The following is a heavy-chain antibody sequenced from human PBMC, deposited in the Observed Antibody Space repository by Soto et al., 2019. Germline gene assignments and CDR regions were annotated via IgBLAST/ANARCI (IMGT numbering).Heavy chain of an antibody. Sequence: QVHLVQSGAEVKKPGASVKVSCKASGYTFTSYGITWVRQAPGQGLEWMGWISAHNGNTDYAQKLQGRVIVTRDTSTSTAYMELRSLRADDTAVYYCARGRYGAYWGQGALVTVSS. J-gene: IGHJ4*02. CDR1: GYTFTSYG. V-gene: IGHV1-18*01. CDR2: ISAHNGNT. D-gene: IGHD3-10*01. CDR3: ARGRYGAY.